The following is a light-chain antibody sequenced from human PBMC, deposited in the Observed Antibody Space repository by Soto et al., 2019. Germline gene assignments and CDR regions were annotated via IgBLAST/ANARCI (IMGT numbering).Light chain of an antibody. CDR1: TGHSTYI. CDR2: LEGSGSY. V-gene: IGLV4-60*03. CDR3: ETWDSTTWV. Sequence: QPVLTQSSSASASLGSSVKLTCTLSTGHSTYIIAWHQQQPGKAPRYLMKLEGSGSYNKGSGVPDRFSGSSSGADRYLTISNLLSEDEADYYCETWDSTTWVFGGGTKLTVL. J-gene: IGLJ3*02.